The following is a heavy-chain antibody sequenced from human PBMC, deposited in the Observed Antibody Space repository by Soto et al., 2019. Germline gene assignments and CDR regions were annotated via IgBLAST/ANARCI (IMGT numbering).Heavy chain of an antibody. D-gene: IGHD1-26*01. CDR3: AKSGSQGDYYYGMDV. CDR1: GFTFSSYA. CDR2: FSGSGGST. V-gene: IGHV3-23*01. Sequence: GGSLRLSCAASGFTFSSYAMSWVRQAPGKGLEWVSAFSGSGGSTYYADSVKGRFTISRDNSKNTLYLQMNSLRAEDTAVYYCAKSGSQGDYYYGMDVWGQGTTVTVSS. J-gene: IGHJ6*02.